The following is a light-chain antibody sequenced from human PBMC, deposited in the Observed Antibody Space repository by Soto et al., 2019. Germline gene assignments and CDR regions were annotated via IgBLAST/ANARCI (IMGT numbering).Light chain of an antibody. CDR3: VSWDSSLSAYV. CDR2: DDN. V-gene: IGLV1-51*01. CDR1: SSNIRGNS. J-gene: IGLJ1*01. Sequence: QSVLTQPPSVSASPGQKVTISCSGSSSNIRGNSVSWYQQLPGTAPKLLIYDDNKRPSGVPARFSGSKSGTSATLGITGFQTGDEADYYCVSWDSSLSAYVFGTGTKVTVL.